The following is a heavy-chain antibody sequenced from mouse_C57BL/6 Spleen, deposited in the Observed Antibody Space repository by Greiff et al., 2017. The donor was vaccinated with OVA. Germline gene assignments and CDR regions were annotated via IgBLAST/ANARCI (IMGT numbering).Heavy chain of an antibody. V-gene: IGHV1-80*01. CDR2: IYPGDGDT. Sequence: VQLQQSGAELVKPGASVKISCKASGYAFSSYWMNWVKQRPGKGLEWIGQIYPGDGDTNYNGKFKGKATLTADKSSSTAYMQLSSLTSEDSAVYYCARGDYEGYAMDYWGQGTSVTVSA. CDR1: GYAFSSYW. D-gene: IGHD1-1*01. J-gene: IGHJ4*01. CDR3: ARGDYEGYAMDY.